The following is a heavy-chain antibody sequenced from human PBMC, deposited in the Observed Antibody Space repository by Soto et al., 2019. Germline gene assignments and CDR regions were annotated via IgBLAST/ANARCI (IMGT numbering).Heavy chain of an antibody. Sequence: RYSLNISCKASGYSFTSFWIAWVRQMPGKGLEWMGIIYPADSDIQYSPSFQGQVTISADKSLSTAYLQWSSLQASDTAIYYCARRYSGEYWSQGTMVTVSS. J-gene: IGHJ4*02. CDR2: IYPADSDI. D-gene: IGHD5-12*01. CDR3: ARRYSGEY. V-gene: IGHV5-51*01. CDR1: GYSFTSFW.